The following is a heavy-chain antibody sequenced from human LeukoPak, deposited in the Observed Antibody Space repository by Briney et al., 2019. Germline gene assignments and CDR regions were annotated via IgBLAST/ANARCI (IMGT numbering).Heavy chain of an antibody. CDR1: GFTFSTYS. J-gene: IGHJ4*02. D-gene: IGHD6-13*01. CDR3: ARGGSWWHGFDY. Sequence: GGSLRLSCAASGFTFSTYSLNWVRQAPGKGLEWISYISSSSSGIYYADSVKGRFIISRDNVQNSVYLQMNSLRAEDTAVYYCARGGSWWHGFDYWGLGTLVTVSS. V-gene: IGHV3-48*01. CDR2: ISSSSSGI.